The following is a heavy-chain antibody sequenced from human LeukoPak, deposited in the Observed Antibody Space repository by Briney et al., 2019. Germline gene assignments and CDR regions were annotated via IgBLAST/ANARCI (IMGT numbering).Heavy chain of an antibody. Sequence: KPSETLSLTCTVSGGSISSYYWSRIQQPAGKGLEWIGRIYTSGSTNYNPSLKSRVTMSVDTSKNQFSLKLSSVTAADTAVYYCARDRSSTLSFDYWGQGTLVTASS. CDR2: IYTSGST. CDR1: GGSISSYY. J-gene: IGHJ4*02. D-gene: IGHD6-13*01. V-gene: IGHV4-4*07. CDR3: ARDRSSTLSFDY.